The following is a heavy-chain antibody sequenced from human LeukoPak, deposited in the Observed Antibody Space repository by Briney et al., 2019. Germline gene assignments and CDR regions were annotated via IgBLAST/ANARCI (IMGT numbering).Heavy chain of an antibody. Sequence: GGSLRLSCAASGFTFSSSAMSWVRQVPGKGLEWASGISASGGSTYYADSVRGRFTISRDNSKNTLYVQMNSLRDEDTAVYYCAKDRAGNYDFWSGQYYFDYWGQGTLVTVSS. D-gene: IGHD3-3*01. CDR2: ISASGGST. J-gene: IGHJ4*02. CDR3: AKDRAGNYDFWSGQYYFDY. CDR1: GFTFSSSA. V-gene: IGHV3-23*01.